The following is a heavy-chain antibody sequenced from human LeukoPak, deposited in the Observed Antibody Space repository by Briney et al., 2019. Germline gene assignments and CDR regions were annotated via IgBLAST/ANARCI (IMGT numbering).Heavy chain of an antibody. CDR3: ARANLGRPVGHCSGGSCYSDSSWFDP. V-gene: IGHV1-69*04. CDR1: GGTFSSYA. Sequence: SVKVSCKASGGTFSSYAISWVRQAPGQGLEWMGRIIPIFGIANYAQKFQGRVTITADKSTSTAYMEQSSLRSEDTAVYYCARANLGRPVGHCSGGSCYSDSSWFDPWGQGTLVTVSS. D-gene: IGHD2-15*01. CDR2: IIPIFGIA. J-gene: IGHJ5*02.